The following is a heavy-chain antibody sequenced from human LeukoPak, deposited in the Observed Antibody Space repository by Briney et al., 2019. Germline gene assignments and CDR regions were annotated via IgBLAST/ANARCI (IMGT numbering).Heavy chain of an antibody. V-gene: IGHV3-74*01. CDR2: INSDGSWT. Sequence: GGSLRLSCAASGFTFSSYAMSWVRQAPGKGVVWVSHINSDGSWTSYADSVKGRFTISKDNAKNTVYLQMNNLRAEDTAVYYCVSFYEAYWGRGTLVTVSS. CDR1: GFTFSSYA. J-gene: IGHJ4*02. CDR3: VSFYEAY. D-gene: IGHD2/OR15-2a*01.